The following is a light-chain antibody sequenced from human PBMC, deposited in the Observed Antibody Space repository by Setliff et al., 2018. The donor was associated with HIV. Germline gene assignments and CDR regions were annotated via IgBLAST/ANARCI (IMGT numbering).Light chain of an antibody. CDR2: EVS. J-gene: IGLJ3*02. Sequence: QSALTQPPSASGSPGQSVTISCTGTSSDVGGYNYVSWYQQHPGKAPKLMIYEVSKRPSGVPDRFSGSKSGNTASLTVSGLQAEDEADYYCCSYAGSYTLLFGGGTKVTVL. CDR3: CSYAGSYTLL. CDR1: SSDVGGYNY. V-gene: IGLV2-8*01.